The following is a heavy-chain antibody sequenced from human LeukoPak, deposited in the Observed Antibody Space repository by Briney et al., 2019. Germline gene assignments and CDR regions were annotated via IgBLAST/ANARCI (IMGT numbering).Heavy chain of an antibody. J-gene: IGHJ4*02. CDR3: AKATGYSGYDEPGLIAAAGPFDY. D-gene: IGHD6-13*01. CDR1: GFTFNDYA. V-gene: IGHV3-9*01. CDR2: ISWNSGIV. Sequence: GGSLRLSCAASGFTFNDYAMHWVRQAPGKGLEWVSHISWNSGIVGYADSVKGRFTISRDNAKNSLFLQMNSLRGEDTALYYCAKATGYSGYDEPGLIAAAGPFDYWGQGTLVTVSS.